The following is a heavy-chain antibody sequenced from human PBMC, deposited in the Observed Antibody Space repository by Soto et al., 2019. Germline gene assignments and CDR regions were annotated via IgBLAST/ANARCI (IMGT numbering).Heavy chain of an antibody. V-gene: IGHV3-23*01. CDR1: GFTFSSYA. D-gene: IGHD3-16*01. J-gene: IGHJ4*02. CDR2: ISGSGGST. CDR3: AKDLSTLGIRGNYDY. Sequence: GSLRLSCAASGFTFSSYAMSWVRQAPGKGLEWVSAISGSGGSTYYADSVKGRFTISRDNSKNPLYLQMNSLRAEDTAVYYCAKDLSTLGIRGNYDYWGQGTLVTVSS.